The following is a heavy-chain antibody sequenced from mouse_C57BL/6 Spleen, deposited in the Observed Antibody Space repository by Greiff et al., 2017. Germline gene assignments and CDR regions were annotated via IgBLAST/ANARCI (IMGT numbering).Heavy chain of an antibody. CDR1: GFSLTSYG. CDR3: ARGGRGAMDY. Sequence: VQLQQSGPGLVQPSQSLSITCPVSGFSLTSYGVHWVRQSPGKGLEWLGVLWSGGSTDYNAAFISRRSISKDNSKSQVFFKMNSLQADDTAIYYCARGGRGAMDYWGQGTSVTVSS. CDR2: LWSGGST. V-gene: IGHV2-2*01. J-gene: IGHJ4*01.